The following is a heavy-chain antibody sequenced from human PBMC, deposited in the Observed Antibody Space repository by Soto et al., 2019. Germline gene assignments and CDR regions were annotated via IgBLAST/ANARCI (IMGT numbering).Heavy chain of an antibody. V-gene: IGHV3-23*01. D-gene: IGHD6-6*01. CDR2: ISSAVNT. CDR3: AKQVRDGTSSPYYFDY. J-gene: IGHJ4*01. Sequence: EVQLFQSGGGLVQPGGSLRLSCAGSGFTFSNYAMSWVRQAPGKGLEWVSAISSAVNTYYADSVKGRFTISRDNSKNTLSLQMNSLRAEDTAVYYCAKQVRDGTSSPYYFDYWGHGTLVTVSS. CDR1: GFTFSNYA.